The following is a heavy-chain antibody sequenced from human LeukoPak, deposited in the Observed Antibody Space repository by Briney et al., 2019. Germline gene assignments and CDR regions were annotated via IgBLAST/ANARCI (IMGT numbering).Heavy chain of an antibody. D-gene: IGHD2-2*01. Sequence: SETLSLTCTVSGASVSPYYWSWIRQPPGKGLEWIGYIYYTGSTNYNPSLKNRVTISVDTSKNQFSLKLSSVTAADTAVYYCARGYCDGTRCSDDLGIFDYWGQGTLVTVSS. J-gene: IGHJ4*02. CDR2: IYYTGST. V-gene: IGHV4-59*02. CDR3: ARGYCDGTRCSDDLGIFDY. CDR1: GASVSPYY.